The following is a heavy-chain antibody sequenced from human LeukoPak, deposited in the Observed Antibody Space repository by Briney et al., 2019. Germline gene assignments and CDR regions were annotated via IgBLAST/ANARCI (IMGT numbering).Heavy chain of an antibody. CDR3: ARGKRSSGWYRPFDDFDI. D-gene: IGHD6-19*01. CDR2: INHSGSA. Sequence: PSETLSLTCAVYGGSFSGYYWSWIRQPPGKGLEWIGEINHSGSANYNPSLKSRVTISVDTSKNQFSLKLSSVTAADTAVYYCARGKRSSGWYRPFDDFDIWGQGTMVTVSS. CDR1: GGSFSGYY. V-gene: IGHV4-34*01. J-gene: IGHJ3*02.